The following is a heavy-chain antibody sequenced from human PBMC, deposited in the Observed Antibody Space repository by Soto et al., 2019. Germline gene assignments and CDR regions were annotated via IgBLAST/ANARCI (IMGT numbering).Heavy chain of an antibody. CDR2: IFSNDEK. J-gene: IGHJ5*02. CDR1: GCSLSNARMG. Sequence: SGPTLVNPTDALTLTFTLSGCSLSNARMGVSWIGKPPGKALEWLAHIFSNDEKSYSTSLKSRLTISKDTSKSQVVLTMTNMDPVDTATYYCARIKSYGSGSYFSGKNWFDPWGQATLVIVSS. V-gene: IGHV2-26*01. D-gene: IGHD3-10*01. CDR3: ARIKSYGSGSYFSGKNWFDP.